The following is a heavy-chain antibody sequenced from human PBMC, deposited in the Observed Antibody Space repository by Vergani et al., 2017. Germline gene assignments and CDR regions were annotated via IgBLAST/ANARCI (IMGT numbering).Heavy chain of an antibody. D-gene: IGHD6-19*01. CDR1: GGSFNGYY. Sequence: QVQLQQWGAGLLKPSETLSLTCAVYGGSFNGYYWSWIRQPPGKGLEWIGEINHSGSTNYNPSLKSRVTISVDTSKNQFSLKLSSVSAADTAVYYCARGIISSGWSPRYMDVWGKGTTVTVSS. CDR3: ARGIISSGWSPRYMDV. J-gene: IGHJ6*03. CDR2: INHSGST. V-gene: IGHV4-34*01.